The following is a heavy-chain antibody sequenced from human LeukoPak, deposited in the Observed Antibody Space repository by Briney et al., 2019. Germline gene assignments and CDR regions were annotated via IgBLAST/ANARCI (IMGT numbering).Heavy chain of an antibody. J-gene: IGHJ4*02. CDR1: GFTFSSYS. Sequence: GGSLRLSCAASGFTFSSYSMNWVRQAPGKGLEWVSSISSSSSYIYYADSVKGRFTISRDNAKNSLYLQMNSLRAEDTAVYYCARDGSSIAAAEPEFDYWGQGTLVTVSS. V-gene: IGHV3-21*01. CDR3: ARDGSSIAAAEPEFDY. D-gene: IGHD6-13*01. CDR2: ISSSSSYI.